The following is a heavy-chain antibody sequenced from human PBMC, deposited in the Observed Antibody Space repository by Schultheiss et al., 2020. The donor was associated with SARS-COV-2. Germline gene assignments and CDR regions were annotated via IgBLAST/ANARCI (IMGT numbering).Heavy chain of an antibody. CDR3: AGRYCSSTSCYASPVDI. D-gene: IGHD2-2*01. CDR1: GGSISSSNW. CDR2: IYHSGST. V-gene: IGHV4-4*02. J-gene: IGHJ3*02. Sequence: SETLSLTCAVSGGSISSSNWWSWVRQPPGKGLEWIGEIYHSGSTNYNPSLKSRVTISVDTSKNQFSLKLSSVTAADTAVYYCAGRYCSSTSCYASPVDIWGQGTMVTVSS.